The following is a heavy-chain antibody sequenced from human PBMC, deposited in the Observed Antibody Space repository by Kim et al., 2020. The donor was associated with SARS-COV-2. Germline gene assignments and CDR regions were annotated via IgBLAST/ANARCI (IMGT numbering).Heavy chain of an antibody. Sequence: GGSLRLSCAASGFTFDDYTMHWVRQAPGKGLEWVSLISWDGGSTYYADSVKGRFTISRDNSKNSLYLQMNSLRTEDTALYYCAKDLSPRGTYRYSGSYAGAIDYWGQGTLVTVSS. CDR3: AKDLSPRGTYRYSGSYAGAIDY. D-gene: IGHD1-26*01. J-gene: IGHJ4*02. CDR1: GFTFDDYT. CDR2: ISWDGGST. V-gene: IGHV3-43*01.